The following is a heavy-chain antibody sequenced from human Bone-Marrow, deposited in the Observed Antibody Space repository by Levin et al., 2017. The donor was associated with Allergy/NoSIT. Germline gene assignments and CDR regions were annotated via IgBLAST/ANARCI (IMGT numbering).Heavy chain of an antibody. CDR1: GFTFDNHG. D-gene: IGHD3-16*02. CDR3: ARAAGNYRHDFDS. Sequence: PGESLKISCVGSGFTFDNHGIHWVRQAPGKGLEWVSVVGYDGNTEHYADTVKGRFTVSRDNSKNTVYLQMTSLRPEDTALYYCARAAGNYRHDFDSWGRGVVVTVSS. V-gene: IGHV3-30*03. CDR2: VGYDGNTE. J-gene: IGHJ4*03.